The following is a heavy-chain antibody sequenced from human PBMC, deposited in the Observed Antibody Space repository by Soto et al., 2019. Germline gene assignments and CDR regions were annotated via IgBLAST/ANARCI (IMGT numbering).Heavy chain of an antibody. V-gene: IGHV4-39*01. J-gene: IGHJ4*02. Sequence: SETLSLTCTVSGGSISGSNYYWGWIRQPPGKGLELIGSIYYTGSTYSNPSLKSRVTISVDTSKNQFSLKLSSVTAADTAVYYCAGRYGDYNLDDWGQGTQVTVSS. CDR1: GGSISGSNYY. CDR3: AGRYGDYNLDD. CDR2: IYYTGST. D-gene: IGHD4-17*01.